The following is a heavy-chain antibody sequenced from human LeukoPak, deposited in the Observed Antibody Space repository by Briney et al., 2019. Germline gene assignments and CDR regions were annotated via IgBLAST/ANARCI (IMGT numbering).Heavy chain of an antibody. J-gene: IGHJ4*02. CDR3: AKTTVGYSSGRYPGWPADC. V-gene: IGHV3-23*01. CDR2: ICGSGGCT. D-gene: IGHD6-19*01. CDR1: GFTFNTYA. Sequence: PGGSLRLSCEASGFTFNTYAIYWVRQAPGKGLEWVSGICGSGGCTYYADSVKGRFTISRDNSKNTVYLQMNSVTADDTAVYYCAKTTVGYSSGRYPGWPADCWGQGTLVTVSS.